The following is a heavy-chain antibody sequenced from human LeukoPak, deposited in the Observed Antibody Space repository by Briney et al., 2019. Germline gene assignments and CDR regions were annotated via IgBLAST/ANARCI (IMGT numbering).Heavy chain of an antibody. J-gene: IGHJ4*02. Sequence: ASVKVSCKASGYTFTSYYMHWVRQAPGQGLEWMGWMNPNSGNTGYAQKFQGRVTMTRNTSISTAYMELSSLRSEDTAVYYCARGSYYYDSSGSGADFDYWGQGTLVTVSS. D-gene: IGHD3-22*01. CDR2: MNPNSGNT. CDR3: ARGSYYYDSSGSGADFDY. V-gene: IGHV1-8*01. CDR1: GYTFTSYY.